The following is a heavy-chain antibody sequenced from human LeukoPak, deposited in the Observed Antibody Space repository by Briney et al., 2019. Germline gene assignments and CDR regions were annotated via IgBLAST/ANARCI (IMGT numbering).Heavy chain of an antibody. V-gene: IGHV3-23*01. CDR3: AKDPYSGSYFDY. J-gene: IGHJ4*02. Sequence: GGSLRLSCAASGFTFSSYAMSWVRQAPGKGLEWVSAISGGGGSAYYADSVKGRFIISRDNSKNTLYLQMNSLRAEDTAVYYCAKDPYSGSYFDYWGQGTLVTVSS. CDR2: ISGGGGSA. D-gene: IGHD1-26*01. CDR1: GFTFSSYA.